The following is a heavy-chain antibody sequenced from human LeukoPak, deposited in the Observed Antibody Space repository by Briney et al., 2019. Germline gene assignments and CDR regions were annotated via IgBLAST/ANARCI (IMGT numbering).Heavy chain of an antibody. CDR3: AKDGDITMIVVAYYFDY. V-gene: IGHV3-23*01. D-gene: IGHD3-22*01. CDR1: GFTFSSYA. CDR2: ISGSGGST. Sequence: GGSLRLSCAASGFTFSSYAMSWVRQAPGKGLEWVSAISGSGGSTYYADSVKGRFTISRDNSKNTLYLQMNSLRAEDTAVYYCAKDGDITMIVVAYYFDYWGQGTLVTVSS. J-gene: IGHJ4*02.